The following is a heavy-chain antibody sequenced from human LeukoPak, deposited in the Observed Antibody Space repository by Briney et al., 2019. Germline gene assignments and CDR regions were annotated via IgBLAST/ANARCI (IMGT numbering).Heavy chain of an antibody. CDR1: GLSFSSYD. Sequence: PGGSLRLSCAASGLSFSSYDMHWVRQATGEGLEWVSAIGTKGDTYYSDSVRGRFTISRENGKNSLYLQMNSLRAGDTAVYYCAREMSDTVTWGWYFDLWGRGTLVTVSS. CDR3: AREMSDTVTWGWYFDL. J-gene: IGHJ2*01. CDR2: IGTKGDT. D-gene: IGHD4-17*01. V-gene: IGHV3-13*01.